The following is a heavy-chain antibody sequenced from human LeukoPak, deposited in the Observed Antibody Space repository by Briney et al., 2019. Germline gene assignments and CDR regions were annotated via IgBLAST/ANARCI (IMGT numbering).Heavy chain of an antibody. CDR1: GGSISSYY. V-gene: IGHV4-59*08. CDR3: ARGRPYYDFWSGYQTLFDY. Sequence: SETLSLTCTVSGGSISSYYWSWIRQPPGKGLEWIGYIYYSGSTNYNPSLKSRVTISVDTSKNQFSLKLSSVTAADTAVYYCARGRPYYDFWSGYQTLFDYWGQGTLVTVSS. CDR2: IYYSGST. J-gene: IGHJ4*02. D-gene: IGHD3-3*01.